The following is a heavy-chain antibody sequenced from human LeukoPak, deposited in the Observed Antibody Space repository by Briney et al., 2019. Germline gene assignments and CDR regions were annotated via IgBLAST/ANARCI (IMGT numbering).Heavy chain of an antibody. CDR2: ISDDGSSR. Sequence: GGSLRLSCAASGFTFSSYWMHWVRQAPGKGLVWVSRISDDGSSRKYADSVQGRFTISRDNAKNTLYLQMSSLRAEGTAVYYCAGAVALDYWGQGTLVTVSS. J-gene: IGHJ4*02. CDR1: GFTFSSYW. D-gene: IGHD6-19*01. V-gene: IGHV3-74*01. CDR3: AGAVALDY.